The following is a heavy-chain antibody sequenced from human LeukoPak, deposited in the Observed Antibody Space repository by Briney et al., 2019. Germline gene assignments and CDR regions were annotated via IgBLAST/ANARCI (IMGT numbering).Heavy chain of an antibody. D-gene: IGHD6-19*01. CDR2: IYSSGIT. CDR1: GGSISNYY. Sequence: SETLSLTCSVSGGSISNYYWSWIRQPPGKGLEWIGYIYSSGITDSTPSLKSRVTISVDTSNNQFSLDLSSVTAADTAVYYCARSRYSSGGALYGFWGQGTLVSVSS. J-gene: IGHJ1*01. V-gene: IGHV4-59*01. CDR3: ARSRYSSGGALYGF.